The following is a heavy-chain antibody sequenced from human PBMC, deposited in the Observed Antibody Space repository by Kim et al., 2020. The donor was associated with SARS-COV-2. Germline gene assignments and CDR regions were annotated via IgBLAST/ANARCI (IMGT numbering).Heavy chain of an antibody. J-gene: IGHJ6*02. CDR3: ARDGPYSSSWYGDYYYGMDV. D-gene: IGHD6-13*01. Sequence: SETLSLTCTVSGGSISSYYWSWIRQPPGKGLEWIGYIYYSGSTNYNPSLKSRVTISVDTSKNQFSLKLSSVTAADTAVYYCARDGPYSSSWYGDYYYGMDVWGQGTTVTVSS. CDR2: IYYSGST. V-gene: IGHV4-59*01. CDR1: GGSISSYY.